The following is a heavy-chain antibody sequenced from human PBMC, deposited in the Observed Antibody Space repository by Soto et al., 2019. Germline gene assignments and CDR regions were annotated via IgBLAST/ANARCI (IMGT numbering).Heavy chain of an antibody. CDR2: ISYSGST. Sequence: ASATLSLTCTVSGASITTYYWSRIRQPSGKGLEWIGYISYSGSTDYNPSLKSRVTISFDASKNQISLQVRSATAADAAVYYCARDLKEYCSDGKCNWFDPWGQGTLVT. V-gene: IGHV4-59*01. CDR1: GASITTYY. D-gene: IGHD2-15*01. J-gene: IGHJ5*02. CDR3: ARDLKEYCSDGKCNWFDP.